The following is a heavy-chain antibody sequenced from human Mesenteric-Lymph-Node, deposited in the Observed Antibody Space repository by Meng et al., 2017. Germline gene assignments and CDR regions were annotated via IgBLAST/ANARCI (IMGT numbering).Heavy chain of an antibody. V-gene: IGHV3-33*01. D-gene: IGHD2-8*01. Sequence: GESLKISCAASGFSFSTYGMHWVRQAPGKGPEWVAVIWSDGIKKYYRESVEGRFTISRDNSKNTLYLQMDSLRAEDTAIYYCAAETPKCINGGCSGTLAAFGIWGPGTSVTVSS. J-gene: IGHJ3*02. CDR2: IWSDGIKK. CDR3: AAETPKCINGGCSGTLAAFGI. CDR1: GFSFSTYG.